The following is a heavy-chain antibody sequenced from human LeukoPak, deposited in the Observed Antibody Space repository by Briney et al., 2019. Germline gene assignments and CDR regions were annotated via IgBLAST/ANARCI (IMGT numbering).Heavy chain of an antibody. V-gene: IGHV4-34*01. Sequence: SETLSLTCAVYGGSFSGYYWSWIRQPPGKGLEWIGEINHSGSTNYNPSLKSRATISVDTSKNQFSLKLSSVTTADTAVYYCASHKNGDFDYWGQGTLVTVSS. CDR1: GGSFSGYY. CDR3: ASHKNGDFDY. J-gene: IGHJ4*02. D-gene: IGHD3-10*01. CDR2: INHSGST.